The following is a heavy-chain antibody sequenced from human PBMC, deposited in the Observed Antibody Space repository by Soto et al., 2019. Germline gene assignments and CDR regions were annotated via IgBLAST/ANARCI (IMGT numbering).Heavy chain of an antibody. J-gene: IGHJ5*02. CDR3: ARDPLDGSGTPHPTAWIDP. Sequence: SVKVSCKASGGTFSSYAISWVRQAPGQGLEWMGGIIPIFGTANYAQKFQGRVTITADESTSTAYMELSSLRSEDTAVYYCARDPLDGSGTPHPTAWIDPSGQGTLVTVSS. D-gene: IGHD3-10*01. V-gene: IGHV1-69*13. CDR2: IIPIFGTA. CDR1: GGTFSSYA.